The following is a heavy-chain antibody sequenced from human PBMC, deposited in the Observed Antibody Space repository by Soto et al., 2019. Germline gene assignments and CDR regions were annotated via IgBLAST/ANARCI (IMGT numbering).Heavy chain of an antibody. Sequence: QVQLVESGGGVVQPGRSLRLSCAASGFTFSSYGMHWVRQAPGKGLEWVAVISYDGSNKNYADSVKGRFTISRYNSKNTLYLQMNSLRAEDTAVYYCAKDPSRGSTSSRGWFDPWGQGTLVTVSS. V-gene: IGHV3-30*18. CDR3: AKDPSRGSTSSRGWFDP. CDR1: GFTFSSYG. J-gene: IGHJ5*02. D-gene: IGHD2-2*01. CDR2: ISYDGSNK.